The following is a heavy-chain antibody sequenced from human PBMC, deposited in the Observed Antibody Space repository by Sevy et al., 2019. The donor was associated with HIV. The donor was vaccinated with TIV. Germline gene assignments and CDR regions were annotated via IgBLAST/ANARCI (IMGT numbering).Heavy chain of an antibody. V-gene: IGHV3-15*01. CDR1: GFTFNYAW. D-gene: IGHD3-3*01. J-gene: IGHJ6*02. CDR3: ASVVKNDFWDGHVDYYGLDV. Sequence: GGSLRLSCAASGFTFNYAWMSWVRQAPGKGLEWVGRIKSKTDGGTSDYAAHVKGRFTISRDDSENTLYLQMNSLKTEDTAVYYCASVVKNDFWDGHVDYYGLDVWGQGTTVTVSS. CDR2: IKSKTDGGTS.